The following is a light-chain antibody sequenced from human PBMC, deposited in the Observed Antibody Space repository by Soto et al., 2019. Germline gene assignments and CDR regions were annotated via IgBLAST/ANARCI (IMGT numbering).Light chain of an antibody. Sequence: QSVLTQPASLSGFPGQSITISCTGTSSDVSGYNYVSWYQHHPGKAPKLIIYDVSNRPSGVSIRFSGSKSDNTASLTISGLQPEDEADYHCSSYTTSNTRQIVFGTGTKVTVL. J-gene: IGLJ1*01. CDR2: DVS. CDR3: SSYTTSNTRQIV. V-gene: IGLV2-14*03. CDR1: SSDVSGYNY.